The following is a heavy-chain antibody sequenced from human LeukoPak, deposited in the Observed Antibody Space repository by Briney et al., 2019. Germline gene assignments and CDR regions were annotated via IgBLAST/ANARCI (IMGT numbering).Heavy chain of an antibody. Sequence: PGGSLRLSCVASGFTFSTYTINWVRQAPGKGLEWVSSISSTGSYIFYADSVKGRFTISRDNAKSSLYLQMNSLRAEDTAVYYCARRRSSSWYFDYWGQGTLVTVSS. J-gene: IGHJ4*02. D-gene: IGHD6-13*01. CDR1: GFTFSTYT. CDR2: ISSTGSYI. CDR3: ARRRSSSWYFDY. V-gene: IGHV3-21*01.